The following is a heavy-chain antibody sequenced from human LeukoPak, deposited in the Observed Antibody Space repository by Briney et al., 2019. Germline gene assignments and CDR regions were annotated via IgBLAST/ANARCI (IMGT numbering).Heavy chain of an antibody. V-gene: IGHV1-3*03. J-gene: IGHJ3*02. Sequence: ASVKVSCKASGYTFTSYAMHWVRQAPGQRLEWMGWINTGNGNTKYSQEFQGRVTITRDTSANTAYMELSSLRSEDTAVYYCAREDDTGRYMGDDAFDIWGQGTMVTVSS. CDR3: AREDDTGRYMGDDAFDI. CDR1: GYTFTSYA. D-gene: IGHD1-26*01. CDR2: INTGNGNT.